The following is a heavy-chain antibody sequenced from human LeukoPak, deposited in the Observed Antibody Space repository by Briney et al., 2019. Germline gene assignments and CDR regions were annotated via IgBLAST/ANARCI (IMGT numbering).Heavy chain of an antibody. V-gene: IGHV3-33*01. J-gene: IGHJ3*02. D-gene: IGHD3-22*01. CDR2: IWSDGSNR. CDR3: ARGANYDSSGSGDDAFDI. Sequence: GGSLTPSCAASAFTISSYGIHCVRHAPGNGLDWVAVIWSDGSNRYYGVSVKGRFIISRDNSKNTLYLQMNSLRAEDTAVYYCARGANYDSSGSGDDAFDIWGQGTMVTVSS. CDR1: AFTISSYG.